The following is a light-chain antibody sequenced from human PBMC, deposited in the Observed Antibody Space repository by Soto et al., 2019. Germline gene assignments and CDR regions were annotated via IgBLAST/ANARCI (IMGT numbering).Light chain of an antibody. J-gene: IGKJ5*01. V-gene: IGKV3-20*01. CDR2: GAS. CDR1: QSVSSN. CDR3: QQYGTSPPIT. Sequence: IVMAKSPGRLSAATGGSATHFRRASQSVSSNLAWYQQIPGQAPRLLIYGASSRATGIPDRFSGSGSGRDFSLTIIRLEPEDSAVYYCQQYGTSPPITFGQGTRLEIK.